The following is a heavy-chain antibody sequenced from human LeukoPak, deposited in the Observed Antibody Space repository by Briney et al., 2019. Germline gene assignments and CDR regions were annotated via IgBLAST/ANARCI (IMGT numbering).Heavy chain of an antibody. CDR3: GRTLRGGDRYFDY. CDR1: GFTFSGFW. J-gene: IGHJ4*02. V-gene: IGHV3-7*03. CDR2: INSDGSEG. Sequence: GGSLRLSCAVSGFTFSGFWMSWSRQAPGKGLEWVASINSDGSEGYYADVVKGRFTISRDNAKNSLYLQINSLRAEDTAVYYCGRTLRGGDRYFDYWGQGTLVTVSS. D-gene: IGHD2-21*02.